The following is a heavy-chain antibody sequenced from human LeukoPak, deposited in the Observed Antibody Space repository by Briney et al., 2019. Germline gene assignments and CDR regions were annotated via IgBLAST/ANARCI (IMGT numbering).Heavy chain of an antibody. Sequence: GASVKVSCKASGYTFTSYDINWVRQATGQGLEWMGWMNPNSGNTGYAQKFQGRVTMTRNTSISTAYMELSSLRSEDTAVYYCARGGEYCDILTGYYRTAGFDYWGQGTLVTVSS. CDR1: GYTFTSYD. J-gene: IGHJ4*02. CDR3: ARGGEYCDILTGYYRTAGFDY. CDR2: MNPNSGNT. V-gene: IGHV1-8*01. D-gene: IGHD3-9*01.